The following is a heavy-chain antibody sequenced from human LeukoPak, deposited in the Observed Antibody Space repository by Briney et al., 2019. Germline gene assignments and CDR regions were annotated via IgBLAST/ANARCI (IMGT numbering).Heavy chain of an antibody. CDR2: IWYDGSDT. V-gene: IGHV3-33*01. J-gene: IGHJ4*02. D-gene: IGHD6-13*01. CDR1: GFTFSSYG. Sequence: DPGGSLRLSCAASGFTFSSYGMHWVRQAPGKGLEWVAVIWYDGSDTYYADSVKGRFTISRDNSKNTLYLQMNSLRAEDTAVYHCARDRAAAAGPFPPDDYWGQGTLVTVSS. CDR3: ARDRAAAAGPFPPDDY.